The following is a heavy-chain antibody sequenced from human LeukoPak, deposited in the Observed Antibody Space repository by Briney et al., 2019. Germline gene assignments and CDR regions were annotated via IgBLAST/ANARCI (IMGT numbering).Heavy chain of an antibody. V-gene: IGHV1-69*05. J-gene: IGHJ3*02. CDR3: ARDRSLWFGELLPQDAFDI. Sequence: SVKVSCKASGGTVSTYAISWVRQAPGQGLEWMGRIIPIFGTANYAQKFQGRVTITTDESTSTAYMELSSLRSEDTAVYYCARDRSLWFGELLPQDAFDIWGQGTMVTVSS. CDR2: IIPIFGTA. CDR1: GGTVSTYA. D-gene: IGHD3-10*01.